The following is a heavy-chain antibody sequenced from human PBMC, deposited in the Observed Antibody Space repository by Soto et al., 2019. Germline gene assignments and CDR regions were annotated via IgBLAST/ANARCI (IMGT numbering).Heavy chain of an antibody. Sequence: EVQLVESGGGLVQPGGSLKLSCVASGSTFSGSDINWVHQASGKGLEWVGRIRSKGDNYATAYAASVKGRFTTSRDDSKNTAYLQMNSLKIEDTAMYFCTRGTTIVVWSSFDPWGQGTLVTVSS. V-gene: IGHV3-73*02. CDR3: TRGTTIVVWSSFDP. CDR1: GSTFSGSD. J-gene: IGHJ5*02. CDR2: IRSKGDNYAT. D-gene: IGHD3-22*01.